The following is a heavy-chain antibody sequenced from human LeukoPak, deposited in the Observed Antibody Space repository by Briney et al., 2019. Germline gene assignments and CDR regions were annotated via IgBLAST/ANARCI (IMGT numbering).Heavy chain of an antibody. V-gene: IGHV1-2*02. CDR3: ARDLGVDIVAQIQDY. D-gene: IGHD5-12*01. CDR2: INPNSGGT. CDR1: GYTFTGYY. J-gene: IGHJ4*02. Sequence: ASVKVSCKTSGYTFTGYYMHWVRQAPGQGLEWMGWINPNSGGTNYAQKFQGRVTMTRDTSTSTAYMERSRLRSDDTAVYYCARDLGVDIVAQIQDYWGQGTLVTVSS.